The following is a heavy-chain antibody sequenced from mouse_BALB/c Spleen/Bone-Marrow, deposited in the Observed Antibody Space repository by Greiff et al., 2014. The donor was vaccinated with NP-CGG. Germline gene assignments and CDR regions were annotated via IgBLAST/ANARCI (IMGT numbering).Heavy chain of an antibody. J-gene: IGHJ3*01. Sequence: QVQLQQSGAELARPGASVKLSCKASGYTFTSYWMQWVKQRPGQGLEWIGAIYPGDGDTRYTQKFKGKATLTADKSSSTAYMQLSSLASEDSAVYYGARSEATMILAYWGQGTLVTVSA. CDR1: GYTFTSYW. D-gene: IGHD2-4*01. V-gene: IGHV1-87*01. CDR3: ARSEATMILAY. CDR2: IYPGDGDT.